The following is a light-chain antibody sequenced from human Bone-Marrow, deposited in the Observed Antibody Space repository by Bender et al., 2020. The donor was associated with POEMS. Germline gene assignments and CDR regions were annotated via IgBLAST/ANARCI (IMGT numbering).Light chain of an antibody. CDR1: RSNIGNNA. CDR2: YDD. Sequence: QSVLTPPPSVSEAPGQRVTISCSGSRSNIGNNAINWYQQLPGKAPKLLIYYDDLLPSGVSDRFSGSKSVTSASLAISGLQSEDEADYYCATWDDNLNAVVFGGGTKLTVL. CDR3: ATWDDNLNAVV. V-gene: IGLV1-36*01. J-gene: IGLJ2*01.